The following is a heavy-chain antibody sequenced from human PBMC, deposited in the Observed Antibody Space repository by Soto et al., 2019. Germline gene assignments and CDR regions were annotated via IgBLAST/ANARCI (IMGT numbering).Heavy chain of an antibody. V-gene: IGHV1-2*02. CDR3: ATVDYGAYAY. Sequence: QVQLVQSGAEVKIPGASVKVSCKPFGYTFTAYYIHWVRQAPGHGLECLGWVDPRSGATNYAQRFQGRVIMTRDTSVNTVSMELSRLTSDDTAVYYCATVDYGAYAYWGQGTLVTVSS. D-gene: IGHD4-17*01. CDR2: VDPRSGAT. J-gene: IGHJ4*02. CDR1: GYTFTAYY.